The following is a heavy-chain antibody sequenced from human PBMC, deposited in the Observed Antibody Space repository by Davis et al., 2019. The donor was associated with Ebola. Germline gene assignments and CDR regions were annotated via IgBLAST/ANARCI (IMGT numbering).Heavy chain of an antibody. V-gene: IGHV1-18*01. D-gene: IGHD4-17*01. J-gene: IGHJ6*02. Sequence: AASVKVSCKASGYTFTSYGISWVRQAPGQGLEWMGWISAYNGNTNYAQKLQGRVTMTTDTSTSTAYMELRSLRSEDTAVYYCARDHEAVTLYYYGMDVWGQGTTVTVSS. CDR1: GYTFTSYG. CDR3: ARDHEAVTLYYYGMDV. CDR2: ISAYNGNT.